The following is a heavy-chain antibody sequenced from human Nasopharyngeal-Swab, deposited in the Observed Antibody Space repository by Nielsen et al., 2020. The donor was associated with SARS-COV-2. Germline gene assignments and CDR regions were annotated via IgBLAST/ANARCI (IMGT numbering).Heavy chain of an antibody. Sequence: WVRQAHGQGLEWRGGIIPIFGTANYAQKFQGRVTITADKSTSTAYMELSSLRSEDTAVYYCASPFRYCSGGSCYAGYFDYWGQGTLVTVSS. CDR3: ASPFRYCSGGSCYAGYFDY. D-gene: IGHD2-15*01. J-gene: IGHJ4*02. CDR2: IIPIFGTA. V-gene: IGHV1-69*06.